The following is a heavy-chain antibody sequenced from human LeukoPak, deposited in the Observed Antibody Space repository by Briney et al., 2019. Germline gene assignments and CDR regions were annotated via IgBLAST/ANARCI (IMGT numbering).Heavy chain of an antibody. CDR2: ISSSSSTI. D-gene: IGHD1-1*01. V-gene: IGHV3-48*01. CDR3: ARDPTRTVKSAPYYFDY. J-gene: IGHJ4*02. Sequence: PGGSLRLSCAASGFTFSSYSMNWVRQAPGKGLEWVSYISSSSSTIYYADSVKGRFTISRDNAKNSLYLQMNSLRAEDTAVYYCARDPTRTVKSAPYYFDYWGQGALVTVSS. CDR1: GFTFSSYS.